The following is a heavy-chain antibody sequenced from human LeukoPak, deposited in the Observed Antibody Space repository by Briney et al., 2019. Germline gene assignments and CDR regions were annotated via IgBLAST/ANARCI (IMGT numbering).Heavy chain of an antibody. Sequence: GESLKISCKGSGYSINNYWIGWVRQMPGKGLEWMGIIYPADSDIRYSPSFQGQVTISADKSISTAFLQWSSLKTSDTAMYYCARQEYCSGGSCYTWFDPWGQGTLVTVSS. CDR1: GYSINNYW. CDR3: ARQEYCSGGSCYTWFDP. CDR2: IYPADSDI. J-gene: IGHJ5*02. D-gene: IGHD2-15*01. V-gene: IGHV5-51*01.